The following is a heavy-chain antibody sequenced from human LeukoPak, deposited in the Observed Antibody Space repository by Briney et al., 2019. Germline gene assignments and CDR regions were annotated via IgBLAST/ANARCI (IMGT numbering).Heavy chain of an antibody. CDR2: IHSSGAT. J-gene: IGHJ4*02. D-gene: IGHD3-22*01. CDR1: GFTGSNNY. Sequence: GGSLRLSCAASGFTGSNNYVSWVRQAPGMGLEWVSAIHSSGATCYADSVKGRFTISRDNPKNTLYLQMNSLRAEDTAVFYCAKDPSYYNSSGYYYWGQGTLVTVSS. V-gene: IGHV3-53*01. CDR3: AKDPSYYNSSGYYY.